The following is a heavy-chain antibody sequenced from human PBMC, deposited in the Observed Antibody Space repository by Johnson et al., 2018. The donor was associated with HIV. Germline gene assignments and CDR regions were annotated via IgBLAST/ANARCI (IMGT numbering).Heavy chain of an antibody. CDR2: ISYDGSNK. CDR3: ARVLASCGGDCSPGAFDI. J-gene: IGHJ3*02. CDR1: GFTFSSYA. Sequence: QVQLVESGGGVVQPGRSLRLSCAASGFTFSSYAMHWVRQAPGKGLEWVAVISYDGSNKYYADSVKGRFTISRDNAKNSLYLQMNSLRVEDTAVYYCARVLASCGGDCSPGAFDIWGQGTMVTVSS. D-gene: IGHD2-21*02. V-gene: IGHV3-30*04.